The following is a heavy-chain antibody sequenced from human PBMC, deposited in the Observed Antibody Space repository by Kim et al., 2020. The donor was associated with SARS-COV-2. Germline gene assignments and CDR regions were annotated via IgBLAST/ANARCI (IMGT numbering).Heavy chain of an antibody. CDR2: IEGSDGTT. Sequence: GGSLRLSCTASGFTFTGHAMSWVRQAPGKGLEWVSSIEGSDGTTYYVDSVEGRVTSSRDNSKNTLYLQMSDWRAEDTGGYYGPEGGWGGILDYWGRGNL. CDR1: GFTFTGHA. CDR3: PEGGWGGILDY. J-gene: IGHJ4*02. D-gene: IGHD3-10*01. V-gene: IGHV3-23*01.